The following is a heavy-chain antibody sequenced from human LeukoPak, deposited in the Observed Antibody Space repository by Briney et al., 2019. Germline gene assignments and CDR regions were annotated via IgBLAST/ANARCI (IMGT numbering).Heavy chain of an antibody. CDR1: GGSISSYY. CDR3: ARGVPAATPFDY. D-gene: IGHD2-2*01. CDR2: IYYSGST. Sequence: SETLSLTGTVSGGSISSYYWSWIRQPPGKGLEWIGYIYYSGSTNYNPSLKSRVTISVDTSKNQFSLKLSSVTAADTAVYYCARGVPAATPFDYWGQGTLVTVSS. V-gene: IGHV4-59*01. J-gene: IGHJ4*02.